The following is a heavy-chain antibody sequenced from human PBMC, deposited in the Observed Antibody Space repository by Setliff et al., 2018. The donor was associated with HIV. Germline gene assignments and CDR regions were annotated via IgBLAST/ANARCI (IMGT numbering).Heavy chain of an antibody. V-gene: IGHV5-51*01. J-gene: IGHJ4*02. CDR3: ARDLDYYFDY. CDR2: IYPGDSDA. Sequence: PGESLKISCKASEDSFSGYRFASYYIGWVRQSPGKGLEWMGIIYPGDSDAKYNPSFQGHVTISRDNAKNSLFLQMNSLRAEDTAVYYCARDLDYYFDYWGQGTLVTVSS. D-gene: IGHD1-1*01. CDR1: EDSFSGYRFASYY.